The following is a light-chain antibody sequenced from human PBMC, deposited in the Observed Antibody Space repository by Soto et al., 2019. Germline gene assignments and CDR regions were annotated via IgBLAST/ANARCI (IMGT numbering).Light chain of an antibody. CDR2: KAS. V-gene: IGKV1-5*03. Sequence: DIQVTQSPPTLSASVGDRVTITCRASQSISNWLAWYQQKPGKAPKLLIYKASGLESGVPSRFSGSGSGTEFTLTISSLQPDDFATYYCQQYNSYPLAFGQGTKVEIK. CDR3: QQYNSYPLA. CDR1: QSISNW. J-gene: IGKJ1*01.